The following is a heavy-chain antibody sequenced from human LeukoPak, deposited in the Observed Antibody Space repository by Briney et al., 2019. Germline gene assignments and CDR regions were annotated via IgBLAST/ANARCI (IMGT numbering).Heavy chain of an antibody. J-gene: IGHJ4*02. Sequence: GGCLRLSCAASGFTFSSYAMHWVRQAPGKGLEWVAVISYDGSNKYYADSVKGRFTISRDNSKNMVYLQMNSLRAEDTAVYYCAKDKYSPFDYWGQGTLVTVSS. V-gene: IGHV3-30*04. CDR3: AKDKYSPFDY. CDR2: ISYDGSNK. CDR1: GFTFSSYA. D-gene: IGHD5-18*01.